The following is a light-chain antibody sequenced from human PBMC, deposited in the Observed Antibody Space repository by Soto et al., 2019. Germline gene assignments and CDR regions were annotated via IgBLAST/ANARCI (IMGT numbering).Light chain of an antibody. V-gene: IGKV3-20*01. J-gene: IGKJ1*01. CDR2: GAS. Sequence: ETVLTQSPGTLSLSPGERATLSCRASQSVSSNYLAWYQQKPGQAPRLLIYGASTRATGIPDRFSGSGSGTDLTLTTSRLEPEDFAVYYCQQFGRSLPSLTFGQGTQVQIK. CDR3: QQFGRSLPSLT. CDR1: QSVSSNY.